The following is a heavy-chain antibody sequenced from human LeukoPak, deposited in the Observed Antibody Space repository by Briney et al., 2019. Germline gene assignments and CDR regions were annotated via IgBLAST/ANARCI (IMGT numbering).Heavy chain of an antibody. J-gene: IGHJ4*02. CDR2: INHSGST. Sequence: SETLSLTCAAYGGSFSGYYWSWIRQPPGKGLEWIGEINHSGSTNYNPSLKSRVTISADTSKNQFSLKLSSVTAADTAVYYCARGRVRFQFPFDYWGQGTLVTVSS. CDR1: GGSFSGYY. V-gene: IGHV4-34*01. D-gene: IGHD4-17*01. CDR3: ARGRVRFQFPFDY.